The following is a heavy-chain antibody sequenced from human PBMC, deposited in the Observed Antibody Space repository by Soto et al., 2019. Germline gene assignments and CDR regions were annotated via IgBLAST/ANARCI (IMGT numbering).Heavy chain of an antibody. D-gene: IGHD3-10*01. CDR2: INHSGST. J-gene: IGHJ5*02. CDR3: ARGLRPSGSGSYYNYWFDP. V-gene: IGHV4-34*01. CDR1: GGSFSGYY. Sequence: SETLSLTCAVYGGSFSGYYWSWIRQPPGKGLEWIGEINHSGSTNYNPSLKNRVTISVDTSKNQFSLKLSSVTAADTAVYYCARGLRPSGSGSYYNYWFDPWGQGTLVTVSS.